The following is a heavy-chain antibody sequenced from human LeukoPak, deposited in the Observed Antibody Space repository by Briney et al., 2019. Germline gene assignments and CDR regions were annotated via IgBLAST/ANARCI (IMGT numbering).Heavy chain of an antibody. D-gene: IGHD3-22*01. J-gene: IGHJ4*02. CDR1: GFTFSSYA. Sequence: TGGSLRLSCAASGFTFSSYAMSWVRQAPGKGLEWVSAISASGSTYYPDSVKGRFTISRDNSKNTLYLQMNSLRVEDTAVYQCAKARLYYYEGSGYYYFDHWGQGTLVTVSS. CDR3: AKARLYYYEGSGYYYFDH. V-gene: IGHV3-23*01. CDR2: ISASGST.